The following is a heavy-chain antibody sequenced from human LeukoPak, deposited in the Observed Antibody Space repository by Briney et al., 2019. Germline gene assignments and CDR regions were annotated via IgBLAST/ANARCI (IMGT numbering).Heavy chain of an antibody. CDR2: ISAPGGST. J-gene: IGHJ4*02. V-gene: IGHV3-23*01. CDR1: GFTFARNV. D-gene: IGHD3-16*01. CDR3: AKGRGRAPITGDSFDS. Sequence: GGSLRLSCVASGFTFARNVMSWVRQAPGKGLEWVSSISAPGGSTYYANSVKGRFTISRDNSENTLSLQMNSLRAGDTAVYYCAKGRGRAPITGDSFDSWGQGNLVTVFS.